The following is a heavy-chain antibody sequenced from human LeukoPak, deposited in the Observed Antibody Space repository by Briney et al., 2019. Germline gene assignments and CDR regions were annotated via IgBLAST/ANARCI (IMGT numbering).Heavy chain of an antibody. D-gene: IGHD6-19*01. CDR1: GFTFSSYA. Sequence: GGSLRLSCAASGFTFSSYAMHWVRQAPGKGLEWVAVISYDGSNKYYADSVKGRFTISRDNSKNTLYLQMNSLRAEDTAVYYCARVIGVAGTRKVNGSYYYYYYMDVWGKGTTVTVSS. J-gene: IGHJ6*03. V-gene: IGHV3-30-3*01. CDR2: ISYDGSNK. CDR3: ARVIGVAGTRKVNGSYYYYYYMDV.